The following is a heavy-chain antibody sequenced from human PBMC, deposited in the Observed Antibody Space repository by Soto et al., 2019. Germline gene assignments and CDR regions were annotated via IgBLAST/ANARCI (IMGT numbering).Heavy chain of an antibody. Sequence: PEGSLRLSCTASGFTLTNYAMTWVRQAPGKGLEWVSGISASGGSTYYADSVKGRFTISRDNSKNTLFLQMNSLRAEDTALYYCAKDRGALYTSSSPLDFWGQGTLVTVAS. CDR3: AKDRGALYTSSSPLDF. D-gene: IGHD6-6*01. CDR2: ISASGGST. V-gene: IGHV3-23*01. CDR1: GFTLTNYA. J-gene: IGHJ4*02.